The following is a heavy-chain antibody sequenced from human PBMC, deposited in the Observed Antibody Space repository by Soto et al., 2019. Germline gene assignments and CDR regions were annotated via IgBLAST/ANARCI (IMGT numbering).Heavy chain of an antibody. D-gene: IGHD6-6*01. Sequence: GGSLRLSCAASGFTFSSYSMNWVRQAPGKGLEWVSYISSSSSTIYYADSVKGRFTISRDNAKNSLYLQMNSLRDEDTAVYYCARPEYSSSSYGMDVWGRGTTVTVSS. V-gene: IGHV3-48*02. CDR2: ISSSSSTI. CDR1: GFTFSSYS. J-gene: IGHJ6*02. CDR3: ARPEYSSSSYGMDV.